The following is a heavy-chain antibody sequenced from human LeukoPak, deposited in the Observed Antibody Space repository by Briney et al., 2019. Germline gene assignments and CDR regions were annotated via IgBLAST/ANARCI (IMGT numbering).Heavy chain of an antibody. Sequence: GGSLRLSCAASGFIFSSYTMNWVRQAPGKGLEWVSSIGSGSRYIYYADSVKGRFTISRDNSKNTLYLQVNSLRVEDTADYYCARANRPFHTSGWYKDYWGQGTLVTVSS. J-gene: IGHJ4*02. CDR1: GFIFSSYT. CDR3: ARANRPFHTSGWYKDY. D-gene: IGHD6-19*01. CDR2: IGSGSRYI. V-gene: IGHV3-21*01.